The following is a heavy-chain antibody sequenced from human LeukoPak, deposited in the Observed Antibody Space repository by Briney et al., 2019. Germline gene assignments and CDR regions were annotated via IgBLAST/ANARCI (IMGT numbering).Heavy chain of an antibody. D-gene: IGHD3-16*01. CDR3: ATGLTYYDYLWGSSSKPRGFPFDY. J-gene: IGHJ4*02. V-gene: IGHV1-69*06. Sequence: SVKVSCKASGGTFSSYAISWVRQAPGQGLEWMGGIIPIFGTANYAQKFQGRVTITADKSTSTAYMELSSLRSEDTAVYYCATGLTYYDYLWGSSSKPRGFPFDYWGQGTLVTVSS. CDR2: IIPIFGTA. CDR1: GGTFSSYA.